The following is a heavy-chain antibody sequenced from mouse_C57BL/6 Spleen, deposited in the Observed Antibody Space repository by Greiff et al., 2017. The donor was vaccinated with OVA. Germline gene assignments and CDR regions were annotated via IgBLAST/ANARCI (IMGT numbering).Heavy chain of an antibody. J-gene: IGHJ4*01. D-gene: IGHD2-2*01. V-gene: IGHV1-54*01. Sequence: VQVVESGAELVRPGTSVKVSCKASGYAFTNYLIEWVKQRPGQGLEWIGVINPGSGGTNYNEKFKGKATLTADKSSSTAYMQLSSLTSEDSAVYFCARSGGYDGFSYAMDYWGQGTSVTVSS. CDR1: GYAFTNYL. CDR2: INPGSGGT. CDR3: ARSGGYDGFSYAMDY.